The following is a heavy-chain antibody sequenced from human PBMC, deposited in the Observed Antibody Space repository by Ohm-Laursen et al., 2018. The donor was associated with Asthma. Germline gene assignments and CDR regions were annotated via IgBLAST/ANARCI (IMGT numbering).Heavy chain of an antibody. V-gene: IGHV3-30-3*01. Sequence: SLRLSCAASGFTFSSYAMHWVRQAPGKGLEWVAVISYDGSNKYYADSVKGRFTISRDNSKNTLYLQMNSLRAEDTAVYYCARDSGYCSGGSCYYYYGMDVWGQGTAVTVSS. CDR1: GFTFSSYA. D-gene: IGHD2-15*01. CDR2: ISYDGSNK. J-gene: IGHJ6*02. CDR3: ARDSGYCSGGSCYYYYGMDV.